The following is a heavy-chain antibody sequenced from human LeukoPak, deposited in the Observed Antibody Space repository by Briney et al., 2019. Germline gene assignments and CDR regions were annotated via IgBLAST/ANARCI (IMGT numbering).Heavy chain of an antibody. CDR1: GGSISSYY. CDR2: IYYSGST. V-gene: IGHV4-59*01. CDR3: ARELDYYGSGSYGY. Sequence: SETLSLTCTVSGGSISSYYWSWIRQPPGKGLEWIGYIYYSGSTNYNPSLKSRVTVSVDTSKNQFSLKLSSVTAADTAVYYCARELDYYGSGSYGYWGQGTLVTVSS. D-gene: IGHD3-10*01. J-gene: IGHJ4*02.